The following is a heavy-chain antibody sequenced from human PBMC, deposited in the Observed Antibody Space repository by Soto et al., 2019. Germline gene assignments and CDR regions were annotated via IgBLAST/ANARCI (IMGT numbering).Heavy chain of an antibody. CDR1: GDSLSSNTAA. D-gene: IGHD2-21*01. CDR2: AYYRSKWYI. Sequence: SQTLSLTCVISGDSLSSNTAAWNWIRQSPTRGLEWLGRAYYRSKWYIDYEESVKSRVTINPDTSRNQISLQLNSVTPEDTAVYYCARDQSVPDSIVGYDYGMDVWGQGTTVTVSS. CDR3: ARDQSVPDSIVGYDYGMDV. V-gene: IGHV6-1*01. J-gene: IGHJ6*02.